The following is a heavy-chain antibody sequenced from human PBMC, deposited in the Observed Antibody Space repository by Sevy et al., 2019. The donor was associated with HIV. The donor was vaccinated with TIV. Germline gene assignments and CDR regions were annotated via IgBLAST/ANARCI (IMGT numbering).Heavy chain of an antibody. J-gene: IGHJ4*02. CDR1: GSTFSSYG. D-gene: IGHD6-19*01. V-gene: IGHV3-33*01. CDR3: ARDLGSSGYDY. Sequence: GGSPRLSCAASGSTFSSYGMHWVRQAPGKGLEWVAVIWYDGSNKYYADSVKGRFTISRDNSKNTLYLQMNSLRAEDTAVYYCARDLGSSGYDYWGQGTLVTVSS. CDR2: IWYDGSNK.